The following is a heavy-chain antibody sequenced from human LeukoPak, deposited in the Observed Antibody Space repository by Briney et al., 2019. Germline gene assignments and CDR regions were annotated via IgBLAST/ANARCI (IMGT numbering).Heavy chain of an antibody. CDR2: INHSGST. D-gene: IGHD3-3*01. CDR1: GGSFSGYY. J-gene: IGHJ5*02. Sequence: SETLSLTCAVYGGSFSGYYWSWIRQPPGKGLEWIGEINHSGSTYYNPSLKSRVTMSVDTSTNQFSLKLSSVTAADTALYYCARVGNPLVTVFAWFDPWGQGTLVTVSS. V-gene: IGHV4-34*01. CDR3: ARVGNPLVTVFAWFDP.